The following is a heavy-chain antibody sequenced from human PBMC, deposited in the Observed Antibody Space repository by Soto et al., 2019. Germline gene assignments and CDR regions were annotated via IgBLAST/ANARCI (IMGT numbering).Heavy chain of an antibody. V-gene: IGHV6-1*01. D-gene: IGHD2-8*01. Sequence: PSQTLSLTCAISGDSVSTNSATWDCLRQTPSRDHEWLGRTYYRSKWDFDFAASVKGRITFNSDTSNIQLSLQLDSVTPDDTAVYYCARLIGNSCLDSWGQGTLVTVSS. J-gene: IGHJ5*01. CDR1: GDSVSTNSAT. CDR2: TYYRSKWDF. CDR3: ARLIGNSCLDS.